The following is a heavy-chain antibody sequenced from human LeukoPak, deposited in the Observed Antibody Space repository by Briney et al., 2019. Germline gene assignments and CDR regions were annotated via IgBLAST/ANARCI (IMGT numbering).Heavy chain of an antibody. D-gene: IGHD3-16*01. CDR2: FSGAADST. CDR1: GFTLRSFA. CDR3: AVALPGYYYYYMDV. J-gene: IGHJ6*03. V-gene: IGHV3-23*01. Sequence: HSGESLRLSCAASGFTLRSFAVTWVRQAPGKGLEWVSVFSGAADSTYYADSVKGRFTISRDNSKNTLYLQMNSLRAEDTAVYYCAVALPGYYYYYMDVWGKGTKVTVSS.